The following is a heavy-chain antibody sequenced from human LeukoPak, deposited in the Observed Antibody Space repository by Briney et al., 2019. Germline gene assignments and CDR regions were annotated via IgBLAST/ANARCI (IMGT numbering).Heavy chain of an antibody. D-gene: IGHD2-2*01. CDR3: ARGGDCSSTSCRIFDY. CDR1: GYTFTGYY. CDR2: INPNSGGT. V-gene: IGHV1-2*04. Sequence: ASVKVSCKVSGYTFTGYYMHWVRQAPGQGLEWMGWINPNSGGTNYAQKFQGWVTMTRDTSISTAYMELSRLRSDDTAVYYCARGGDCSSTSCRIFDYWGQGTLVTVSS. J-gene: IGHJ4*02.